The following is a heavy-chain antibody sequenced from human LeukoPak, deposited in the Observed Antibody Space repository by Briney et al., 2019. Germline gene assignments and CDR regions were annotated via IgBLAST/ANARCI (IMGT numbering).Heavy chain of an antibody. D-gene: IGHD6-19*01. CDR2: ISSYNGNT. Sequence: GASVKVSCKASGYDFTSVGITWVRQAPGQGLEWMGWISSYNGNTRYVQKLQGRVTMTTDTSTSTAYMELRSLRFDDTAVYYCARAGSGSGWYFDYWGQGTLVTVSA. CDR1: GYDFTSVG. CDR3: ARAGSGSGWYFDY. V-gene: IGHV1-18*01. J-gene: IGHJ4*02.